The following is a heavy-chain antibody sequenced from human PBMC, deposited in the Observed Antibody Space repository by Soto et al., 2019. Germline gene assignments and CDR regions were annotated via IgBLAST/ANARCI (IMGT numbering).Heavy chain of an antibody. CDR2: IYYSGST. D-gene: IGHD4-17*01. CDR1: GGSISSGGYY. V-gene: IGHV4-31*03. Sequence: TLSLTCTVSGGSISSGGYYWSWIRQHPGKGLEWIGYIYYSGSTYYNPSLKSRVTISVDTSKNQFSLKLSSVTAADTAMYYCARVTVTTAFDYWGQGTLVTVSS. CDR3: ARVTVTTAFDY. J-gene: IGHJ4*02.